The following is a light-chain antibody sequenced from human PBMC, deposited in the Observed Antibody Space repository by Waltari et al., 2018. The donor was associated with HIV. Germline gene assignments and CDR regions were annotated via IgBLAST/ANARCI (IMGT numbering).Light chain of an antibody. Sequence: QSVLTQPPSASGTPGQRVTSSCSGSSSNTGTNLVNWSQHLPPTAPKLPIYNNNQRPSGVPDRFSGSKSGTSASLAISGLQSEDEADYYCATWDVSLNGYVLFGGGTKVTVL. CDR3: ATWDVSLNGYVL. CDR2: NNN. V-gene: IGLV1-44*01. J-gene: IGLJ2*01. CDR1: SSNTGTNL.